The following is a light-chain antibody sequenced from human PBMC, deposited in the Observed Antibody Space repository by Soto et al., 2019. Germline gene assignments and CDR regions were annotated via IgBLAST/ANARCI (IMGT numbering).Light chain of an antibody. CDR1: QSLLHSDGDTY. Sequence: DIVMTQTPLSSPVTLGQPASISCRSSQSLLHSDGDTYLSWIQQRPGQPPRLLIYRISKRFSGGPDRFSGSGAGTDFTLKISRVEAEDVGVYYCMQATQFPYTFGQGTKVEIK. J-gene: IGKJ2*01. V-gene: IGKV2-24*01. CDR3: MQATQFPYT. CDR2: RIS.